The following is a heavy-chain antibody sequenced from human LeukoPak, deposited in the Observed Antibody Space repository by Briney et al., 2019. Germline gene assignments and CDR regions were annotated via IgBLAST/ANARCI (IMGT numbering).Heavy chain of an antibody. D-gene: IGHD1-26*01. CDR3: TRYSTEWELRVGLDY. CDR1: GFSFGDYA. V-gene: IGHV3-49*04. J-gene: IGHJ4*02. Sequence: GGCLRLSCTASGFSFGDYAMSWVRPAPGKGLGWVGFIRSKAYGGTTEYAASVTGRFTNSKDDSKSIAYLQMNSLKTEDTGVYYCTRYSTEWELRVGLDYWGQGTLVTVSS. CDR2: IRSKAYGGTT.